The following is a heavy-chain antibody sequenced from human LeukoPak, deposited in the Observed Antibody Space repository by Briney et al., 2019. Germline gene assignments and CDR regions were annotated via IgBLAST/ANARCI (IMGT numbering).Heavy chain of an antibody. V-gene: IGHV3-23*01. J-gene: IGHJ4*02. CDR2: ISGPGGGT. Sequence: GGSLRLSCVGSGFTFDFSDYVMGWVRQTPGKGPQWISAISGPGGGTYYADSMEGRFTISRDNSKNTLYLQMKSLRAEDTAVYYCAKAKITIFGGNDYWGQGTLVTVSS. D-gene: IGHD3-3*01. CDR3: AKAKITIFGGNDY. CDR1: GFTFDFSDYV.